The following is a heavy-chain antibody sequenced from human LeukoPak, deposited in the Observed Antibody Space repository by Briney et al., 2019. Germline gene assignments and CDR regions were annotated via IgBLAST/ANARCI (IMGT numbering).Heavy chain of an antibody. J-gene: IGHJ5*02. CDR2: IYYSGRI. D-gene: IGHD3-3*02. Sequence: SETLSLTCSVSGGSIRSTSHYWGWIRQPPGKGLEWIGSIYYSGRIYNNPSFKSRVTISVDTPKNQFSLKVNSVTAADTAVYYCARSPLAINWFDPWGHGILVTVSS. CDR1: GGSIRSTSHY. CDR3: ARSPLAINWFDP. V-gene: IGHV4-39*01.